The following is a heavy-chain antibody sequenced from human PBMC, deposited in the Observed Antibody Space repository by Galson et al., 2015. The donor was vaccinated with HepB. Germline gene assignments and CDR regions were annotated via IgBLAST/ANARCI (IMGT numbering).Heavy chain of an antibody. V-gene: IGHV3-30*18. Sequence: SLRLSCAASGFTFSSYGMHWVRQAPGKGLEWVAVISYDGSNKYYADSVKGRFTISRDNSKNTLYLQMSSLRAEDTAVYYCVKGSRGYYYGYFQHWGQGTLVTVSS. CDR2: ISYDGSNK. CDR1: GFTFSSYG. CDR3: VKGSRGYYYGYFQH. D-gene: IGHD3-22*01. J-gene: IGHJ1*01.